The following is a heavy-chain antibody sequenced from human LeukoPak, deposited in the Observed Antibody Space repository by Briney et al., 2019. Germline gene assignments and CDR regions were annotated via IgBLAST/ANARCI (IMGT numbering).Heavy chain of an antibody. CDR2: ISYDGSNK. V-gene: IGHV3-30*18. Sequence: GGSLRLSCAASGFTFSSYGMHWVRQAPGKGLEWVAVISYDGSNKYYADSVKGRFTISRDNSKNTLYLQMNSLRAEDTAVYYCAKDAAVAGTTTFDYWGQETLVTVSS. CDR1: GFTFSSYG. J-gene: IGHJ4*02. CDR3: AKDAAVAGTTTFDY. D-gene: IGHD6-19*01.